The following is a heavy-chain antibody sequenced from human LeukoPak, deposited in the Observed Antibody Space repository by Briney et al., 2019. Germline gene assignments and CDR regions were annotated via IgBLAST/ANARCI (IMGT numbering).Heavy chain of an antibody. CDR3: ARGVTRYCSSTSCYYFDY. V-gene: IGHV3-64*04. D-gene: IGHD2-2*01. Sequence: PGGSLRLSCSASGFTFSSYAMHWVRQAPGKGLEYVSAISSNGGSTYYADSVKGRFTISRDNSKNTLYLQMNSLRAEDTAVYYCARGVTRYCSSTSCYYFDYWGQGTLVTVSS. CDR2: ISSNGGST. J-gene: IGHJ4*02. CDR1: GFTFSSYA.